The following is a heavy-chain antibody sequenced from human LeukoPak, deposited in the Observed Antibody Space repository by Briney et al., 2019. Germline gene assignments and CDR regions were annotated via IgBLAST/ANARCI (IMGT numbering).Heavy chain of an antibody. Sequence: AGGSLRLSCAAPGFTFSSYAMSWVRQAPGKGLEWVPAISGSGGSTYYADSVKGRFTISRDNSKNTLYLQMNSLRAEDTAVYYCAKSGIVVVTAILSFDYWGQGTLVTVSS. CDR1: GFTFSSYA. CDR2: ISGSGGST. CDR3: AKSGIVVVTAILSFDY. D-gene: IGHD2-21*02. V-gene: IGHV3-23*01. J-gene: IGHJ4*02.